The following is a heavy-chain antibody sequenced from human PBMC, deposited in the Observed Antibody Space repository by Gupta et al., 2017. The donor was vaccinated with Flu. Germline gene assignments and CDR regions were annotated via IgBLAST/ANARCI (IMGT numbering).Heavy chain of an antibody. CDR1: GYTFTSYG. Sequence: QVQQVQSGAEVKKPGASVKVSCKASGYTFTSYGISWVRQAPGQGLEWMGWISAYNGNTNYAQKLQGRVTMTTDTSTSTAYMELRSLRSDDTAVYYCARVGPYDILTGYPLSEEWGYWGQGTLVTVSS. D-gene: IGHD3-9*01. CDR2: ISAYNGNT. J-gene: IGHJ4*02. CDR3: ARVGPYDILTGYPLSEEWGY. V-gene: IGHV1-18*01.